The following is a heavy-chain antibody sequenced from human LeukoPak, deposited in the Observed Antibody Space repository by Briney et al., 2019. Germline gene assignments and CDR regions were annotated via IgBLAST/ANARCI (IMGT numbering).Heavy chain of an antibody. CDR3: ARDANYYFDY. D-gene: IGHD1-7*01. V-gene: IGHV3-33*01. CDR1: GFSFSSYG. J-gene: IGHJ4*02. Sequence: GGSLRLSCAASGFSFSSYGMHWVRQAPGKGLEWVAIIWSDGVNKYYGDSVKGRFTISRDNSKNTLYLQMNSLRAEDTAVYYCARDANYYFDYWGQGTLVTVSS. CDR2: IWSDGVNK.